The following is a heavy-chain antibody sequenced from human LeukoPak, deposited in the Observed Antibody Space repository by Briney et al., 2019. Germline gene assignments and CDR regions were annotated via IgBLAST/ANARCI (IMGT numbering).Heavy chain of an antibody. CDR1: GLTFNRYW. CDR3: AQKKTDYSYPSSFDY. V-gene: IGHV3-74*03. J-gene: IGHJ4*02. Sequence: PGGSLRLSCAASGLTFNRYWMHWVRQVAGKGLVWVARINGDASNTTYADSVKGRFTISRDNSKNTLYLQMNSLRAEDTAVYYCAQKKTDYSYPSSFDYWGQGTLVTVSS. CDR2: INGDASNT. D-gene: IGHD4-11*01.